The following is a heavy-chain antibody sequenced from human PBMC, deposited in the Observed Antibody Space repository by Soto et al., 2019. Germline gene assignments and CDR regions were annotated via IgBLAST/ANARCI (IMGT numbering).Heavy chain of an antibody. CDR2: ISSSSSYI. CDR3: ARDVTVDTAMANWFDP. D-gene: IGHD5-18*01. Sequence: EVQLVESGGGLVKPGGSLRLSCAASGFTFSSYSMNWVRQAPGKGLEWVSSISSSSSYIYYADSVKGRFTISRDNAKNSLYLQMNSLRAEDTAVYYCARDVTVDTAMANWFDPWGQGTLVTVSS. CDR1: GFTFSSYS. V-gene: IGHV3-21*01. J-gene: IGHJ5*02.